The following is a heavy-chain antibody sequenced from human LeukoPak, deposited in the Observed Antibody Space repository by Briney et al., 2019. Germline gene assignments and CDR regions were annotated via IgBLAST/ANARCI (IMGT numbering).Heavy chain of an antibody. CDR1: GGTISSYY. Sequence: KPSETLSLTCTVSGGTISSYYWSWIRQPPGKGLEWIGYIYYSGSTNYNPSLKSRVTISVDTSKNQFSLKLSSVTAADTAVYYCASSEAITIGPHVESWGQGTLVTVSS. D-gene: IGHD3-3*01. CDR3: ASSEAITIGPHVES. V-gene: IGHV4-59*12. J-gene: IGHJ5*01. CDR2: IYYSGST.